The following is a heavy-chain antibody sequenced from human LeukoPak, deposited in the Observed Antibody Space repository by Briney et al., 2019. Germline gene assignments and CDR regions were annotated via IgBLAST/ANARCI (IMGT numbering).Heavy chain of an antibody. CDR2: ISAYNGNT. V-gene: IGHV1-18*01. CDR3: ARVGHYYDSSGYSDY. CDR1: GYTFTSYG. D-gene: IGHD3-22*01. J-gene: IGHJ4*02. Sequence: ASVKVSCKASGYTFTSYGISWVRQAPGQGLEWMGWISAYNGNTNYAQKLQGRVTITTDTSTSTAYMELRSRRSDETAVYYCARVGHYYDSSGYSDYWGQGTLVTVSS.